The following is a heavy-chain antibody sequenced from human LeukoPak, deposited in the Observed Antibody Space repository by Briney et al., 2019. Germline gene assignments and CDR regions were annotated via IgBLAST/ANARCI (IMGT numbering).Heavy chain of an antibody. CDR2: MNPNSGNT. D-gene: IGHD4-17*01. J-gene: IGHJ4*02. Sequence: ASVKVSCKASGYTFTSYDINWVRQATGQGLEWMGWMNPNSGNTGYAQKFQGRVTMTRNTSISTAYMELSSLRPEDTAVYYCARGLFDYGDYLLNWGQGTLVTVSS. CDR1: GYTFTSYD. V-gene: IGHV1-8*01. CDR3: ARGLFDYGDYLLN.